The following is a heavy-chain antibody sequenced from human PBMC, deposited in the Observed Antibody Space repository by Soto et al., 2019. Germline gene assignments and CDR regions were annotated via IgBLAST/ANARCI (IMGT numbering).Heavy chain of an antibody. CDR3: ARLYGYSYGFLFDY. Sequence: SETLSLTCAVSGGSISSSNWWSWVRQPPGKGLEWIGEIYHSGSTNYNPSLKSRVTISVDKSKNQFSLKLSSVTAADTAVYYCARLYGYSYGFLFDYWGQGTLVTVSS. V-gene: IGHV4-4*02. CDR1: GGSISSSNW. J-gene: IGHJ4*02. CDR2: IYHSGST. D-gene: IGHD5-18*01.